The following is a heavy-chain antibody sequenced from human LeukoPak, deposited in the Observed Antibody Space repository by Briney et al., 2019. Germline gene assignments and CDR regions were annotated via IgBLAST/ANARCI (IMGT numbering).Heavy chain of an antibody. J-gene: IGHJ4*02. Sequence: PSETLSLTCSVSGASISGGTYYWGWIRRPPGKGLEWIGSIYYTGSTYDNPSLKSRVTISVDTSKNQFSLKLSSVTAADTAVYYCARRGGSGRAFDYWGQGTLVTVSS. CDR3: ARRGGSGRAFDY. D-gene: IGHD1-26*01. CDR2: IYYTGST. V-gene: IGHV4-39*01. CDR1: GASISGGTYY.